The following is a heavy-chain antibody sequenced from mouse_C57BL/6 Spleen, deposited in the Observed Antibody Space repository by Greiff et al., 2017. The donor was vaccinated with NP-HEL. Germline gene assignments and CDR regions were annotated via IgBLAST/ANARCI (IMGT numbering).Heavy chain of an antibody. CDR2: ISYDGSN. V-gene: IGHV3-6*01. J-gene: IGHJ3*01. CDR3: ARDPGTDVFAY. Sequence: EVQLQESGPGLVKPSQSLSLTCSVTGYSITSGYYWNWIRQFPGNKLEWMGYISYDGSNNYNPSLKNRISITRDTSKNQFFLKLNSVTTEDTATYYCARDPGTDVFAYWGQGTLVTVSA. CDR1: GYSITSGYY. D-gene: IGHD4-1*01.